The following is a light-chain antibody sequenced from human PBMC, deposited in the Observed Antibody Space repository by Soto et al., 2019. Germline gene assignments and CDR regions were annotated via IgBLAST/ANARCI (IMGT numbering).Light chain of an antibody. J-gene: IGKJ1*01. V-gene: IGKV3D-20*02. CDR3: QQYTDWPLT. CDR2: DVS. Sequence: EVVMTQSPATLSVSPGERATLSCRASQSVTSNYLAWYQQKPGQAPRLLIYDVSSRATGVPDRFSGSGSGTDFTLTISRLEPEDFAVYYCQQYTDWPLTFGQGTKVEVK. CDR1: QSVTSNY.